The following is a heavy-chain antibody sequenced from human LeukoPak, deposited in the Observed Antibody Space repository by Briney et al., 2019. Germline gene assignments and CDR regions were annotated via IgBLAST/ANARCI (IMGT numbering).Heavy chain of an antibody. V-gene: IGHV4-30-4*01. CDR3: ASSIVYYFDY. Sequence: PSQTLSLTCTVSGGSLSSGDYYWRWIRQPPGKDLEWIGYIYYSGSTYYNPSLKSRVTISVDTSKNQFSLKLSSVTAADTAVYYCASSIVYYFDYWGQGTLVTVSS. CDR2: IYYSGST. J-gene: IGHJ4*02. D-gene: IGHD2-21*01. CDR1: GGSLSSGDYY.